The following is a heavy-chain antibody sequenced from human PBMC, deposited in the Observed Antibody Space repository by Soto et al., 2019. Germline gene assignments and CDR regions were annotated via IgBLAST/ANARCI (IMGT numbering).Heavy chain of an antibody. Sequence: SETLSLTCAVSGGSISSGGYSWSWVRQPPGKGLEWIGYIYHSGSTYYNPSLKSRVTISVDRSKNQFSLKLSSVTAADTAVYYCARVFRGYFDYWGQGTLVTVSS. CDR1: GGSISSGGYS. V-gene: IGHV4-30-2*01. CDR3: ARVFRGYFDY. D-gene: IGHD3-16*01. J-gene: IGHJ4*02. CDR2: IYHSGST.